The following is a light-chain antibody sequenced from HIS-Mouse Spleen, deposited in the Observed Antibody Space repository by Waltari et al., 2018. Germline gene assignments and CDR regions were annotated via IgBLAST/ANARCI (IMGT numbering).Light chain of an antibody. J-gene: IGLJ2*01. CDR1: AMPKKY. Sequence: SYELTQPPSVSVSPGQTARITCSGDAMPKKYCYWYPQKSGQAPMLVIYEDSKRPSGIPERFSGSSSGTIATLTISGAQVEDEADYYCYSTDSSGNHRVFGGGTKLTVL. V-gene: IGLV3-10*01. CDR2: EDS. CDR3: YSTDSSGNHRV.